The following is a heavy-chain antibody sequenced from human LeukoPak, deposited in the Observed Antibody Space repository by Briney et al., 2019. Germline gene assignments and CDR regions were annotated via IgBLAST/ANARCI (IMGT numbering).Heavy chain of an antibody. CDR1: GGSISSSSYY. V-gene: IGHV4-39*07. D-gene: IGHD4-17*01. CDR2: IYYSRST. J-gene: IGHJ6*02. CDR3: ARDFAVTTAYYYGVDV. Sequence: SETLSLTCTVSGGSISSSSYYWGWIRQPPGKGLEWIGNIYYSRSTYYNPSLRSRVTISVDTPKNQFSLKLSSVTAADTAVYYCARDFAVTTAYYYGVDVWGQGITVTVSS.